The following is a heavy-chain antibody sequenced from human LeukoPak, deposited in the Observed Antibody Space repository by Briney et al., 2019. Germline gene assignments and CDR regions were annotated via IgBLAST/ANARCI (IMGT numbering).Heavy chain of an antibody. CDR2: ISGSSGMI. CDR1: GFTFSNYA. V-gene: IGHV3-48*02. CDR3: ARYFGDPQGMDV. J-gene: IGHJ6*02. Sequence: GSLRLSCAASGFTFSNYAMSWVRQAPGKGLEWVAYISGSSGMIYYADSVRGRFTISRDNAKNSLCLQMNSLRDEDTAVYYCARYFGDPQGMDVWGQGTTVTVTS. D-gene: IGHD3-10*01.